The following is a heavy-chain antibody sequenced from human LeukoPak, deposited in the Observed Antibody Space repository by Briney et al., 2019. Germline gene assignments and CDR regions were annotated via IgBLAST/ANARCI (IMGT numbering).Heavy chain of an antibody. Sequence: ASVKVSCKASGYTFTSYEINWVRQANGQGLEWMGWMNPNSGNIGYAKNFKGRVTMTRNTSIQTANMERTSLVSEDTVVYYCARFTYYDFWSGYYGFDYWGQGTLVTVSS. CDR3: ARFTYYDFWSGYYGFDY. CDR2: MNPNSGNI. J-gene: IGHJ4*02. D-gene: IGHD3-3*01. CDR1: GYTFTSYE. V-gene: IGHV1-8*01.